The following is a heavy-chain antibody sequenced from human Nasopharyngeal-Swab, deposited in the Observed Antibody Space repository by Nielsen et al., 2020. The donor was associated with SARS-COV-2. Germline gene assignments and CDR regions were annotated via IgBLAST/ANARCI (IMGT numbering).Heavy chain of an antibody. CDR2: ISSSSSYT. D-gene: IGHD3-3*01. CDR3: ARLLRFLEWLHLPDYYYGMDV. CDR1: GFTFSDYY. Sequence: GESLKISCAASGFTFSDYYMSWIRQAPGKGLEWVSYISSSSSYTNYADSVKGRFTISRDNAKNSLYLQMNSLRAEDTAVCYCARLLRFLEWLHLPDYYYGMDVWGQGTTVTVSS. V-gene: IGHV3-11*03. J-gene: IGHJ6*02.